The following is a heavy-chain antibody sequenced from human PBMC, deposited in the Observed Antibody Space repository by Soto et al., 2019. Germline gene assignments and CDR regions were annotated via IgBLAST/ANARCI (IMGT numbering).Heavy chain of an antibody. J-gene: IGHJ4*02. CDR1: GYTFTSYA. D-gene: IGHD3-22*01. CDR2: INAGNGNT. V-gene: IGHV1-3*01. Sequence: ASVTVSCKASGYTFTSYAMHWVRQAPGQRLEWMGWINAGNGNTKYSQKFQGRVTITRDTSASTAYMELSSLRSEDTAVYYCARSMGYYDSSGYDYWGQGTLVTVSS. CDR3: ARSMGYYDSSGYDY.